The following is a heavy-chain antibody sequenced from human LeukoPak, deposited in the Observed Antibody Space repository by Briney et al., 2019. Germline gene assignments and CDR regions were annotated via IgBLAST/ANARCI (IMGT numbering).Heavy chain of an antibody. CDR1: GFTFSSYS. D-gene: IGHD3-10*01. CDR3: ARVRPGDPIDY. V-gene: IGHV3-21*01. J-gene: IGHJ4*02. Sequence: GGSLRLSCAASGFTFSSYSMNWVRQAPGKGLEWVSSISSSSSYIYYADSVKGRFTISRDNAKNSLYLQMNSLRAEDTAVYYCARVRPGDPIDYWGQGTLVTVSS. CDR2: ISSSSSYI.